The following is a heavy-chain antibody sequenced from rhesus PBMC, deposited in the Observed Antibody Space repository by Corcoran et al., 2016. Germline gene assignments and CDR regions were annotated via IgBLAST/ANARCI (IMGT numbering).Heavy chain of an antibody. V-gene: IGHV1-138*01. CDR1: GYTFTDHH. Sequence: QVQLVQSGAELKKPGSSVKASCKASGYTFTDHHIQWVRQAPGQGLEWMGRINPKSGGTDYAQKFQGRVTMTRDTSTSTAYMELSSLRSEDTAVYYCTTGSYGSTWGQGVLVTVSS. D-gene: IGHD4-29*01. CDR2: INPKSGGT. CDR3: TTGSYGST. J-gene: IGHJ4*01.